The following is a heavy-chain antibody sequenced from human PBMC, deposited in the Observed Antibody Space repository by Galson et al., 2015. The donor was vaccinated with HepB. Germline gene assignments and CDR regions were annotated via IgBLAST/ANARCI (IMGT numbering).Heavy chain of an antibody. CDR2: INPNSGGP. CDR3: AIHYGDYLTSYYFDY. Sequence: SVKVSCKAAGYTFTNFYIHWVRQVPGQGPEWMGRINPNSGGPNFAQKFQGRVTLTRDTSINSAYMELSRLRSDDTAVYYCAIHYGDYLTSYYFDYWGQGTLVTVSS. J-gene: IGHJ4*02. CDR1: GYTFTNFY. V-gene: IGHV1-2*06. D-gene: IGHD4-17*01.